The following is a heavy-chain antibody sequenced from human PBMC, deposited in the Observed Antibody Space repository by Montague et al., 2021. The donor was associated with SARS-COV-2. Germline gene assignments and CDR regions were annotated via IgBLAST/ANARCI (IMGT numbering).Heavy chain of an antibody. V-gene: IGHV3-30*04. CDR3: VRDPGMNGLDI. CDR2: VSTDVNEK. J-gene: IGHJ3*02. CDR1: AFSFSSFS. Sequence: SLRLSCAASAFSFSSFSMHWVRQAPGKGLESLAVVSTDVNEKYYSGSVRGRFTISRDNSKNTVSLQVNSLRVEDTAVYYCVRDPGMNGLDIWGQGTRVTVSS. D-gene: IGHD2-8*01.